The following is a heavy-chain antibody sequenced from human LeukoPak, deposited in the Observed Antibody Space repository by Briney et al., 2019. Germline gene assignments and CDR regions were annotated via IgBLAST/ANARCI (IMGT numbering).Heavy chain of an antibody. D-gene: IGHD5-18*01. CDR1: GFTFSSYY. J-gene: IGHJ6*03. CDR3: ARTTEGGYTYDYFYYYMDV. Sequence: GSLRLSCAASGFTFSSYYWSWIRQPPGKGLEWIGYIYYSGSTNYNPSLKSRVTISVDTSKNHFSLKLSSVTAADTAVYYCARTTEGGYTYDYFYYYMDVWGKGTTVTISS. CDR2: IYYSGST. V-gene: IGHV4-59*01.